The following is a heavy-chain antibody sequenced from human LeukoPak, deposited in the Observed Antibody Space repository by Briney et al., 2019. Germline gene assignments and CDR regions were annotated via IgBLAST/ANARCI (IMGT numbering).Heavy chain of an antibody. CDR3: ARYDSGEFDY. D-gene: IGHD3-10*01. CDR1: GGSISRGGYY. V-gene: IGHV4-31*03. J-gene: IGHJ4*02. Sequence: SQTLFLTCTVSGGSISRGGYYWSWIRQHPGKGLEWIGYIYYSGSTYYNPSLKSRVTISIDTSKNQFSLKLSSVTAADTAVYYCARYDSGEFDYWGRGTLVIVSS. CDR2: IYYSGST.